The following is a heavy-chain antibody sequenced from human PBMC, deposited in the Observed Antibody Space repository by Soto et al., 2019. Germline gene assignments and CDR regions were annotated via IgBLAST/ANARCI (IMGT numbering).Heavy chain of an antibody. CDR3: ARGGFWSGYSYYYYGMDV. Sequence: SETLSLTCTVSGGSISSYYWSWIRQPPGKGLEWIGYIYYSGSTNYNPSLKSRVTISVDTSKNQFSLKLSSLTAADTAVYYCARGGFWSGYSYYYYGMDVWGQGTTVTVSS. CDR2: IYYSGST. J-gene: IGHJ6*02. V-gene: IGHV4-59*01. CDR1: GGSISSYY. D-gene: IGHD3-3*01.